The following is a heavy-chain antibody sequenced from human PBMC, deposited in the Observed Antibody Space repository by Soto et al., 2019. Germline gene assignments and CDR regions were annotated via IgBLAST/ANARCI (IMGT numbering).Heavy chain of an antibody. V-gene: IGHV1-2*02. CDR3: ARSRTGTTFYGMDV. CDR2: INPNSGGT. J-gene: IGHJ6*02. CDR1: GYTFTSFY. D-gene: IGHD1-7*01. Sequence: ASVKVSCKASGYTFTSFYMHWVRQAPGQGLEWMGWINPNSGGTNYAQKFQGRVTMTRDTSISTAYMELSRLRSDDTAVYYCARSRTGTTFYGMDVWGQGTTVTVSS.